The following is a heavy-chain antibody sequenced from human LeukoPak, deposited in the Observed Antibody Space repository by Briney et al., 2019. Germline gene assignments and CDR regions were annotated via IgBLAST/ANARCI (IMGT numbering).Heavy chain of an antibody. V-gene: IGHV1-18*01. D-gene: IGHD2-21*02. CDR3: ARDACISCGGDCCHDP. J-gene: IGHJ5*02. CDR1: GYTFTNYG. CDR2: ISAYNGDT. Sequence: GASVKVSCKASGYTFTNYGISWVRQAPGRGLEWMAWISAYNGDTNYAQKFQGRVILTTDTSTTTANMEVRNLRSDDTAVYYCARDACISCGGDCCHDPWGQGTLVTVSS.